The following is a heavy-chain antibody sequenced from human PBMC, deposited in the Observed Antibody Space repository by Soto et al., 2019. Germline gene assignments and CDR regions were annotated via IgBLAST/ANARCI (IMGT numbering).Heavy chain of an antibody. J-gene: IGHJ6*02. D-gene: IGHD2-21*02. V-gene: IGHV2-5*02. CDR2: IYWDADK. CDR3: LQSRCGGDCLQSYASYYYYGMDV. CDR1: AFSLSTGGVG. Sequence: QITLKESGPTLVKPTQTLTLTCTFSAFSLSTGGVGVGWIRQPPGKALEWLALIYWDADKRYSPSLRSRLTITKDTSKNQVVLTMTNMDPVDPATYSCLQSRCGGDCLQSYASYYYYGMDVWGQGTTLTVSS.